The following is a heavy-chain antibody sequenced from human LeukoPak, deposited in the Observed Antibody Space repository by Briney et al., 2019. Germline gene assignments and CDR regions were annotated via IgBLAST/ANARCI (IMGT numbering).Heavy chain of an antibody. Sequence: PSETLSLTCTVSGGSISSYYWSWIRQPPGKGLEWIGYIYYSGSTNYNPSLKSRVTISVDTSKNQFSLKLSSVTAADTALSYCVRGRSSSWSDAFDIWGQGTMVTVSS. D-gene: IGHD6-13*01. V-gene: IGHV4-59*01. CDR1: GGSISSYY. J-gene: IGHJ3*02. CDR3: VRGRSSSWSDAFDI. CDR2: IYYSGST.